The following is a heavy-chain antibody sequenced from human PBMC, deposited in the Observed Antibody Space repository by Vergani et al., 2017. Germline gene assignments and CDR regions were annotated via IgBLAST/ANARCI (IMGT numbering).Heavy chain of an antibody. CDR2: ISNDGSKK. Sequence: VQLLESGGGLVQPGGSLRLSCAASGFTFSSYAIHWVRQAPGKGLEWVAVISNDGSKKYYADSVKGRFTISRDNSKNTLDLQMNSLRTQDTAVYYCAKAGSVTSGSLQYNFYMDVWGKGTTVTVS. D-gene: IGHD3-10*01. J-gene: IGHJ6*03. CDR3: AKAGSVTSGSLQYNFYMDV. V-gene: IGHV3-30*18. CDR1: GFTFSSYA.